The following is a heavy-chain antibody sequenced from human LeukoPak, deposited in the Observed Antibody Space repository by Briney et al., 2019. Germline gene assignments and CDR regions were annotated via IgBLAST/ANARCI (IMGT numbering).Heavy chain of an antibody. CDR3: AKGWEYYGSGSLVDY. J-gene: IGHJ4*02. V-gene: IGHV3-23*01. Sequence: GGSLRLSCAASGFTFSSYGMHWVRQAPGKGLEWVSGISGSGGSTYYADSVKGRFTISRDNSKNTLYLQMNSLRAEDTAVYYCAKGWEYYGSGSLVDYWGQGTLVTVSS. CDR2: ISGSGGST. D-gene: IGHD3-10*01. CDR1: GFTFSSYG.